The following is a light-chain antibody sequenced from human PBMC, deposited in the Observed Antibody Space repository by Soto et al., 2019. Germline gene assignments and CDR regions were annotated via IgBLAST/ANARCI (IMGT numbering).Light chain of an antibody. Sequence: DIQMTQSPSTLSASVGDRVTITCRASQSINSWLAWYQQKPGKAPKLLIYKASSLESGVPSRFSGSGSGTEFTLTISSLQPDDFATYYCQQYTSNSPTFGGGTKVEIK. J-gene: IGKJ4*01. CDR2: KAS. V-gene: IGKV1-5*03. CDR1: QSINSW. CDR3: QQYTSNSPT.